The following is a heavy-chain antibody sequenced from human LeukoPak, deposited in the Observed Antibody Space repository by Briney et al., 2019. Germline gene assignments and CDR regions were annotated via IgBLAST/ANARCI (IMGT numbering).Heavy chain of an antibody. CDR2: ISWNSGSI. V-gene: IGHV3-9*01. CDR1: GFTFDDYA. CDR3: AKDYAYLTGGFDY. J-gene: IGHJ4*02. Sequence: PGRSLRLSCAASGFTFDDYAMHWVRQAPGKGLEWVSGISWNSGSIGYADSVKGRFTISRDNTKNSLYLQMNSLRAEDTALYYCAKDYAYLTGGFDYWGQGTLVTVSS. D-gene: IGHD1-14*01.